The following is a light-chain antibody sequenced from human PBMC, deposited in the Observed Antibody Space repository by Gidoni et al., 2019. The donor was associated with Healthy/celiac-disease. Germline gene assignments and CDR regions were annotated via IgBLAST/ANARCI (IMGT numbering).Light chain of an antibody. Sequence: SYVLTPPPSVSVAPGQTARITCGGNNIGSQSVHWYQQKPGQAPVLVVYDDSDRPSGIPERFSGSNSGNTATLTISRVEAGDEADYYCQVWDSSSDHPVVFGGGTKLTVL. CDR2: DDS. J-gene: IGLJ2*01. CDR1: NIGSQS. V-gene: IGLV3-21*02. CDR3: QVWDSSSDHPVV.